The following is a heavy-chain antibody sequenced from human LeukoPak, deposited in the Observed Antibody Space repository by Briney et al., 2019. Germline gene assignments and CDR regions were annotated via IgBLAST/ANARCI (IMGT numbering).Heavy chain of an antibody. CDR1: GLTFSRDW. CDR2: INNDGSST. Sequence: PGGSLRLSCEASGLTFSRDWMHWVRQAPGKGLVWVSRINNDGSSTTYADSVKGRFTISRDNSKNTLYLQMNSLRPEDTAIYYCAKDHLFYGDYQGGYFDLWGRGTLVTASS. V-gene: IGHV3-74*03. D-gene: IGHD4-17*01. CDR3: AKDHLFYGDYQGGYFDL. J-gene: IGHJ2*01.